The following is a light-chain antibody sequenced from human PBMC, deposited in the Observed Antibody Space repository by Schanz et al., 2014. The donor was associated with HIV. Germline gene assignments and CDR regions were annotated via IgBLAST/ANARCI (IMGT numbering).Light chain of an antibody. J-gene: IGKJ1*01. CDR2: DAS. Sequence: EIVLTQSPATLSVSPGERATLSCRASQSITNYLAWYQQKPGQAPRLLIYDASNRATGIPARFSGSGSGTDFTLTITRLEPEDFAVYYCHQYGSSPRTFGQGTKVEIK. CDR3: HQYGSSPRT. CDR1: QSITNY. V-gene: IGKV3-20*01.